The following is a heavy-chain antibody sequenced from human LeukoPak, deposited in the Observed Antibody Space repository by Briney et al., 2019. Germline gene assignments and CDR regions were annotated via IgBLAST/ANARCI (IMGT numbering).Heavy chain of an antibody. CDR2: INPSGGST. Sequence: GASVKVSCKASGYTFTSYYMHWVRQAPGQGLEWMGIINPSGGSTSYAQKFQGRVTMTRDTSTSTVYMELSSLRSEDTAVYYCARDGEERDYYDSSGSDLFDYWGQGTLVTVSS. D-gene: IGHD3-22*01. CDR3: ARDGEERDYYDSSGSDLFDY. J-gene: IGHJ4*02. CDR1: GYTFTSYY. V-gene: IGHV1-46*01.